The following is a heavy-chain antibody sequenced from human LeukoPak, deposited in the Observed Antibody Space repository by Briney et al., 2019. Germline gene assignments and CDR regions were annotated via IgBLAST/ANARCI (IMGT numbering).Heavy chain of an antibody. J-gene: IGHJ6*02. CDR2: INHSGST. CDR1: GGSFSGYY. Sequence: SETLSLTCAVYGGSFSGYYWSWIRQPPGKGLEWIGEINHSGSTNYNPSLKSRVTISVDTSKNQFSLKLSSVTAADTAVYYCASSRLRFLEWLPLDVWGQGTTVTVSS. CDR3: ASSRLRFLEWLPLDV. V-gene: IGHV4-34*01. D-gene: IGHD3-3*01.